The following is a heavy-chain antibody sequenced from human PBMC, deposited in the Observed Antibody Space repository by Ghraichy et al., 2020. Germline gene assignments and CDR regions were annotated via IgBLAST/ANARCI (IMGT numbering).Heavy chain of an antibody. V-gene: IGHV3-30-3*01. Sequence: GGSLRLSCAASGFTFSSYAMHWVRQAPGKGLEWVAVISYDGSNKYYADSVKGRFTISRDNSKNTLYLQMNSLRAEDTAVYYCARVSSIAARPYWGQGTLVTVSS. CDR3: ARVSSIAARPY. J-gene: IGHJ4*02. D-gene: IGHD6-6*01. CDR1: GFTFSSYA. CDR2: ISYDGSNK.